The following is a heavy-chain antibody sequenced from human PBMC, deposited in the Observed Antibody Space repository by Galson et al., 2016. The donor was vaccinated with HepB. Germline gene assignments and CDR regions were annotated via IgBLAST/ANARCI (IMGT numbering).Heavy chain of an antibody. CDR1: GFTVSSYD. CDR3: AREGQEGPTDY. Sequence: SLRLSCAASGFTVSSYDISWVRQAPGKGLEWVAFIYSDGYTYYADPVMGRFTISRDNSRNTVDLQMNSLRVEDMAMYYCAREGQEGPTDYWGQGTLVTVSS. CDR2: IYSDGYT. V-gene: IGHV3-66*01. J-gene: IGHJ4*02.